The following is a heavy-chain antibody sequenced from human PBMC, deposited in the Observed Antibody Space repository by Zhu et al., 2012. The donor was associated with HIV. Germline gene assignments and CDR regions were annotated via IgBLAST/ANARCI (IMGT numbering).Heavy chain of an antibody. J-gene: IGHJ3*01. CDR2: IYHSGTT. Sequence: QVRLQESGPGLVKPSKTLSLTCTVSGYSIRSGYYWGWIRQPPGKDLEWIGSIYHSGTTYYNPSLKSRVTISVDTSEKQFSLKLNSVTAADTAVYYCARGGYYYDTLGAFDLWGQGTMVTVSS. V-gene: IGHV4-38-2*02. D-gene: IGHD3-22*01. CDR1: GYSIRSGYY. CDR3: ARGGYYYDTLGAFDL.